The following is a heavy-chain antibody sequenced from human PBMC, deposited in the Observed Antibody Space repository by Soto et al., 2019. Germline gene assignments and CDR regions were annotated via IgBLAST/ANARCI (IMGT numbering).Heavy chain of an antibody. J-gene: IGHJ4*02. V-gene: IGHV1-18*01. CDR1: GYTFTSYG. D-gene: IGHD3-3*01. CDR2: ISAYNGNT. CDR3: ARNDFWSGYFGYFDY. Sequence: ASVKVSCKASGYTFTSYGISWVRQAPGQGLEWMGWISAYNGNTNYAQKLQGRVTMTTDTSTSTAYMELRSLRSDDTAVYYCARNDFWSGYFGYFDYWGQGTLVTSPQ.